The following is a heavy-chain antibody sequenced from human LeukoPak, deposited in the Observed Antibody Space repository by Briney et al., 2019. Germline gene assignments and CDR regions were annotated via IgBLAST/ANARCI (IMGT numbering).Heavy chain of an antibody. CDR1: GGSISSYY. V-gene: IGHV4-59*08. J-gene: IGHJ3*02. CDR3: ARRDYDFWSGPDAFDI. Sequence: PSETLSLTCTVSGGSISSYYWSWLRQPPGKGLEWIGYIYYSGSTNYNPSLKSRVTISVDTSKNQFSLKLSSVTAADTAVYYCARRDYDFWSGPDAFDIWGQGTMVTVSS. CDR2: IYYSGST. D-gene: IGHD3-3*01.